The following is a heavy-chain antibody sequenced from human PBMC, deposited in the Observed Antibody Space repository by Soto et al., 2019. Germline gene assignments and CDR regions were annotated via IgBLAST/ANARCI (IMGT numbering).Heavy chain of an antibody. J-gene: IGHJ5*02. CDR2: IYYSGST. Sequence: SATLSLTCTVSGGSVSSGSYYWSWIRQPPGKGLEWIGYIYYSGSTNYNPSLKSRVTISVDTSKNQFSLKLSSVTAADTAVYYCASALYCSGGSCSFDPWGQGTLVTVS. CDR1: GGSVSSGSYY. D-gene: IGHD2-15*01. CDR3: ASALYCSGGSCSFDP. V-gene: IGHV4-61*01.